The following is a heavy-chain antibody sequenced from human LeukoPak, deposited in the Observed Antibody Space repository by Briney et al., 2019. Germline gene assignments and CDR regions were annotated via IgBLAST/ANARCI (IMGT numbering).Heavy chain of an antibody. D-gene: IGHD2-2*01. CDR3: ARDQSYEGYCRSTSCYPFDY. CDR2: ISAYNGNT. Sequence: ASVKVSCKASGYTFTSYGISWVRQAPGQGLEWMGWISAYNGNTNYAQKLQGRVTMTTYTSTSTAYMELRSLRSDDTAVYYCARDQSYEGYCRSTSCYPFDYWGQGTLVTVSS. CDR1: GYTFTSYG. V-gene: IGHV1-18*01. J-gene: IGHJ4*02.